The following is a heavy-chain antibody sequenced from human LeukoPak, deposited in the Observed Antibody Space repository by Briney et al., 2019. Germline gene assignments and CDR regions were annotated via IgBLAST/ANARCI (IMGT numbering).Heavy chain of an antibody. CDR3: AGWPLGDGYNYGGYYFDY. D-gene: IGHD5-24*01. V-gene: IGHV4-34*01. J-gene: IGHJ4*02. Sequence: SETLSLTCAVYGGSFSGYYWSWIRQPPGKGLEWIGEINHSGSTNYNPSLKSRVTISVDTPKDQFSLKLSSVTAADTAVYYCAGWPLGDGYNYGGYYFDYWGQGTLVTVSS. CDR1: GGSFSGYY. CDR2: INHSGST.